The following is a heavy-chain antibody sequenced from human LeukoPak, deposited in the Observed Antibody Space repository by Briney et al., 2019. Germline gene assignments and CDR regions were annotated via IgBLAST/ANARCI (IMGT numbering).Heavy chain of an antibody. J-gene: IGHJ4*02. CDR3: ARGDFCSGGSCLLY. D-gene: IGHD2-15*01. V-gene: IGHV4-59*01. Sequence: SETLSLTCTVSGGSISSYYWSWIRQPPGKGLEWIGYIYYSESTNYNPSLKSRVTISVDTSKNQFSLKLSSVTAADTAVYYCARGDFCSGGSCLLYWGQGTLVTVSS. CDR1: GGSISSYY. CDR2: IYYSEST.